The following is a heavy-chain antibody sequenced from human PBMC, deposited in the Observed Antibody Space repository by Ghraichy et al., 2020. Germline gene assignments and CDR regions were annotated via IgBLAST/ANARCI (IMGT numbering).Heavy chain of an antibody. Sequence: SETLSLTCTVSGGSISSSSYYWGWIRQPPGKGLEWIGSIYYSGSTYYNPSLKSRVTISVDTSKNQFSLKLSSVTAADTAVYYCAGGHGPTAVDYWGQGTLVTVSS. CDR1: GGSISSSSYY. D-gene: IGHD3-16*01. CDR3: AGGHGPTAVDY. CDR2: IYYSGST. V-gene: IGHV4-39*01. J-gene: IGHJ4*02.